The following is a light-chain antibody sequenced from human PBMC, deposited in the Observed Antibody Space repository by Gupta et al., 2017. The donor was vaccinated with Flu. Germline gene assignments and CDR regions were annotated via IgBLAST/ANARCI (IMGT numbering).Light chain of an antibody. CDR1: SSDIGDYDF. CDR3: NSYTSSTTPGV. Sequence: ATLSASLYSTITLSCTGTSSDIGDYDFVSWYRQVPGKAPKLIIYEVSRRPSGVSNRFSGSKSDNTASLTISGLQADDEGDYYCNSYTSSTTPGVFGGGTKLSVL. V-gene: IGLV2-14*01. CDR2: EVS. J-gene: IGLJ3*02.